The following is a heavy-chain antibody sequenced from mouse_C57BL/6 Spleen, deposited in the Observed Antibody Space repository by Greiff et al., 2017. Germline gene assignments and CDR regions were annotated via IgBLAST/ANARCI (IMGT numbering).Heavy chain of an antibody. V-gene: IGHV1-18*01. CDR3: ARSYYDYDVLDY. J-gene: IGHJ2*01. D-gene: IGHD2-4*01. CDR1: GYTFTDYN. CDR2: INPNNGGT. Sequence: EVQLQESGPELVKPGASVKIPCKASGYTFTDYNMDWVKQSHGKSLEWIGDINPNNGGTIYNQKFKGKATLTVDKSSSTAYMELRSLTSEDTAVYCCARSYYDYDVLDYWGQGTTLTVSS.